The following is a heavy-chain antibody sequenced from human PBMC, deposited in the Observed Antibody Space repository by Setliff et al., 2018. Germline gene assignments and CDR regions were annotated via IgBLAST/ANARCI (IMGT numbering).Heavy chain of an antibody. CDR1: GYTFAGYY. V-gene: IGHV1-18*04. J-gene: IGHJ5*02. CDR2: ISAYNGNT. Sequence: ASVKVSCKASGYTFAGYYMHWVRQTPGQGLEWMGWISAYNGNTYHAQKFQGRVTMTADTSTSTAYMELRSLRFDDTAVYYCARDILLVEGVSVTGCWFDPWGQGALVTVSS. D-gene: IGHD3-9*01. CDR3: ARDILLVEGVSVTGCWFDP.